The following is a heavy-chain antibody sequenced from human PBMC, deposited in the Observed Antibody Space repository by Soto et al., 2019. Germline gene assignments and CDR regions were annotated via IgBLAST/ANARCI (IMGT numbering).Heavy chain of an antibody. D-gene: IGHD6-6*01. J-gene: IGHJ6*03. CDR3: ARVWGSSVGHYYYYMDV. CDR1: GFTFSSYS. Sequence: GGSLRLSCAASGFTFSSYSMNWVRQAPGKGLEWVSSISSSSSYIYYADSVKGRFTISRDNAKNSLYLQMNSLRAEDTAVYYCARVWGSSVGHYYYYMDVWGKGTTVTVSS. V-gene: IGHV3-21*01. CDR2: ISSSSSYI.